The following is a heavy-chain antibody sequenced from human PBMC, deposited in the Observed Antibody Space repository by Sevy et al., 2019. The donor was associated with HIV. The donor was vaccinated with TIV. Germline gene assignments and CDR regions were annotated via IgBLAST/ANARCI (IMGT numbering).Heavy chain of an antibody. CDR2: ISSSSSYI. V-gene: IGHV3-21*01. D-gene: IGHD2-2*01. Sequence: GGSLRLSCAASGFTFSSYSMNWVRQAPGKGLEWVSSISSSSSYIYYADSVKGRFTISRDNAKNSLYLQMNSLRAEDTAVYYCARFSSTSWPFDYWGQGTLVTVSS. J-gene: IGHJ4*02. CDR1: GFTFSSYS. CDR3: ARFSSTSWPFDY.